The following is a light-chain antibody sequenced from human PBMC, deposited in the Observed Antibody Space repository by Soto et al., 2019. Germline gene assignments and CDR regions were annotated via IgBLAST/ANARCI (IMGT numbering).Light chain of an antibody. CDR2: RNN. J-gene: IGLJ1*01. CDR3: AAWDDSLSVV. V-gene: IGLV1-47*01. CDR1: SSNIGSNY. Sequence: QSVLAHPPSASGTPGQRVTISCSGSSSNIGSNYVYWYQQLPGTAPKLLIYRNNQRPSGVPDRFSGSKSGTSASLAISGLRSEDEADYYCAAWDDSLSVVFGTGTKVTVL.